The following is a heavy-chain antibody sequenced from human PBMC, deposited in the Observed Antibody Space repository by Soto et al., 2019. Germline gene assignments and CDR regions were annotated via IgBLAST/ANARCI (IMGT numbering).Heavy chain of an antibody. Sequence: QVQLQESGPGLVKPSETLSLTCTVSGGSISSYYWSWIRQPAGKGLEWIGRIYTSGSTNYNPSLKSRVTMSVHTSKNQFSLKLSSVTAADTAVYYCARALGTMVRGVMITGWFDPWVQGTLVTVSS. CDR1: GGSISSYY. CDR2: IYTSGST. CDR3: ARALGTMVRGVMITGWFDP. D-gene: IGHD3-10*01. J-gene: IGHJ5*02. V-gene: IGHV4-4*07.